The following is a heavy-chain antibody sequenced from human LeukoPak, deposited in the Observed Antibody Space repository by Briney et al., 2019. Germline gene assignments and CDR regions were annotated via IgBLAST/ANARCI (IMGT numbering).Heavy chain of an antibody. CDR3: ARADIVATVYDY. Sequence: ASQTLSLTCAVPGGSISSGGYSWSWIRQPPGKGLEWIGYIYHSGSTYYNPSLKSRVTISVDRSKNQFSLKLSSVTAADTAVYYCARADIVATVYDYWGQGTLVTVSS. V-gene: IGHV4-30-2*01. J-gene: IGHJ4*02. CDR2: IYHSGST. D-gene: IGHD5-12*01. CDR1: GGSISSGGYS.